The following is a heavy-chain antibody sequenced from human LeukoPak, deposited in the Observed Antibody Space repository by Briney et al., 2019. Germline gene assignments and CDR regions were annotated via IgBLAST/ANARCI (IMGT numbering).Heavy chain of an antibody. CDR3: TSNLPAAGGHPYY. CDR1: GLTFSGSA. J-gene: IGHJ4*02. D-gene: IGHD6-13*01. Sequence: PGGSLKLSCAASGLTFSGSAMHWVRQASGKGLEYIGRIRSKADSYATAYAASVKGRFTISRDDSKNTAYLQMNSLKTEDTAVYYCTSNLPAAGGHPYYWGQGTLVIVSS. CDR2: IRSKADSYAT. V-gene: IGHV3-73*01.